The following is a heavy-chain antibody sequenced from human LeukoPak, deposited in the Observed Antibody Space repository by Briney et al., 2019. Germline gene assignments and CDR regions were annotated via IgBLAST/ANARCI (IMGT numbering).Heavy chain of an antibody. J-gene: IGHJ4*02. CDR2: IYTSGST. CDR1: GGSISSYY. CDR3: ARSWGYSGYGLSGTFDY. D-gene: IGHD5-12*01. Sequence: SETLSLTCTVSGGSISSYYWSWIRQPAGKGLEWIGRIYTSGSTNYNPSLKSRVTMSVDTSKNQFSLKLSSVTAADTAVYYCARSWGYSGYGLSGTFDYWGQGTLVTVSS. V-gene: IGHV4-4*07.